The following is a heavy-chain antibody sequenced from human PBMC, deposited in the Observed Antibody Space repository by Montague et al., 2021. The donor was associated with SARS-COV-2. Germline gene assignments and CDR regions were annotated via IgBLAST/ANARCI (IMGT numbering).Heavy chain of an antibody. V-gene: IGHV4-61*08. CDR2: IYYSGST. CDR3: ARTYYYGSVVWFDP. Sequence: SETLSLTCTVSGGSISSGDYYWSWIRQPPGKGLEWIGYIYYSGSTNYNPSLKSRVTISVDTSKNQFSLKLSSVTAADTAVYYCARTYYYGSVVWFDPWGQGTLVTVSS. D-gene: IGHD3-10*01. CDR1: GGSISSGDYY. J-gene: IGHJ5*02.